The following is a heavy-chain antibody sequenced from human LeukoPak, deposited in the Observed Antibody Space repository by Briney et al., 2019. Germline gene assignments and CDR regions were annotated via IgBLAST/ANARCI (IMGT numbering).Heavy chain of an antibody. J-gene: IGHJ3*02. Sequence: SETLSLTCTVSGGSISSSSYYWGWIRQPPGKGLEWIGSIYYSGSTYYNPSLKSRVTISVDTSKNQFSLKLSSVTAADTAVYYCARASSGWLNDAFDIWGQGTMVTVSS. V-gene: IGHV4-39*07. D-gene: IGHD6-19*01. CDR2: IYYSGST. CDR1: GGSISSSSYY. CDR3: ARASSGWLNDAFDI.